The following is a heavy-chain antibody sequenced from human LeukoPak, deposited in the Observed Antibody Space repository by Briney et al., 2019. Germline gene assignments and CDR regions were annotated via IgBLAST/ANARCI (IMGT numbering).Heavy chain of an antibody. V-gene: IGHV4-39*01. CDR3: ASQLKYYDILTGYSPGAFDI. CDR2: IYYSGST. J-gene: IGHJ3*02. Sequence: SETLSLTCTVSGGSISSSSYYWGWIRQTPGKGLEWIGSIYYSGSTSYNPSLKSRVTISVDTSKNQFSLRLSSVTAADTAVYYCASQLKYYDILTGYSPGAFDIWGQGTMVTVSS. CDR1: GGSISSSSYY. D-gene: IGHD3-9*01.